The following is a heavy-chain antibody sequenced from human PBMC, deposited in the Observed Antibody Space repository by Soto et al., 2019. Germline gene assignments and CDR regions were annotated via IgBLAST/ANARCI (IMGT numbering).Heavy chain of an antibody. Sequence: PGGSLRLSCAASGFTVSSNYMSWVRQAPGKGLEWVSVIYSGGSTYYADSVKGRFTISRDNSKNTLYLQMNSLRAEDTAVYYCARDRWGQLVGSYYYYGMYVWGQGTTVTVSS. J-gene: IGHJ6*02. CDR1: GFTVSSNY. V-gene: IGHV3-53*01. CDR3: ARDRWGQLVGSYYYYGMYV. D-gene: IGHD6-6*01. CDR2: IYSGGST.